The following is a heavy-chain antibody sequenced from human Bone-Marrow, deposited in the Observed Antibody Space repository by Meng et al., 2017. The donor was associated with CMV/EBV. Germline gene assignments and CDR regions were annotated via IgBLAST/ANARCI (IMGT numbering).Heavy chain of an antibody. V-gene: IGHV3-33*08. J-gene: IGHJ6*01. Sequence: GESLKISCAASGFTFSSYGMHWVRQAPGKGLEWVAVIWYDGSNKYYADSVKGRFTISRDNAKNSLYLQMNSLRAEDTAVYYCARDCSSTSCFYQYYYYYGMDVWGQGTTVTGSS. CDR1: GFTFSSYG. CDR2: IWYDGSNK. CDR3: ARDCSSTSCFYQYYYYYGMDV. D-gene: IGHD2-2*01.